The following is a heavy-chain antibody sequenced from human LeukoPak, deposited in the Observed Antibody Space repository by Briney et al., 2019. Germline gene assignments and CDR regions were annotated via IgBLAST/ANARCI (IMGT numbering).Heavy chain of an antibody. V-gene: IGHV1-18*01. CDR1: GYTFTSYA. D-gene: IGHD3-22*01. CDR3: ARVRESGSPVYYYYGMAV. CDR2: ISAYNGNT. J-gene: IGHJ6*02. Sequence: ASVKVSCKASGYTFTSYAMHWVRQAPGQGLEWMGWISAYNGNTNYAQKLQGRVTMTTDTSTSTAYMELRSLRSDDTAVYYCARVRESGSPVYYYYGMAVWGQGTTVTVSS.